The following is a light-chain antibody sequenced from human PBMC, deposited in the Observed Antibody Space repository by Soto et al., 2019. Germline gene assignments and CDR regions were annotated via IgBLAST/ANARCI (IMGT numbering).Light chain of an antibody. CDR1: QSVSSNY. Sequence: EIVLPPSPGTLSLAPVERSHISFSSSQSVSSNYLAWYKQKPGQAHKVIIYRASSRATGIQARFSGSGSGKDFTITIRRMEPEDFAAYYCKKYGSSQLNCGGG. CDR2: RAS. V-gene: IGKV3-20*01. J-gene: IGKJ4*01. CDR3: KKYGSSQLN.